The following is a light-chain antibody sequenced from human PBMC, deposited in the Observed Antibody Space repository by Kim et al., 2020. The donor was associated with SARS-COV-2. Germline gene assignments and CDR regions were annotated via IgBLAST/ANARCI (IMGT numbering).Light chain of an antibody. V-gene: IGKV1-27*01. CDR1: QGISNN. CDR2: AAS. CDR3: QKYKGAPFT. J-gene: IGKJ4*01. Sequence: DIQMTQSPFSLSASVGDRVTITCRASQGISNNLAWYQQKPGKVPKLLIYAASTLQSGVPSRFSGSGSETDFTLTISSLQPVDVASYYCQKYKGAPFTFGGGTKVDIK.